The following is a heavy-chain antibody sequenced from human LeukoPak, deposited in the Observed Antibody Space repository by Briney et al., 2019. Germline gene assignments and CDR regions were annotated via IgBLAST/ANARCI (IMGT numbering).Heavy chain of an antibody. J-gene: IGHJ5*02. CDR2: IYTSRST. CDR1: VGSISSYY. CDR3: AGSIAEAGFNWSTP. V-gene: IGHV4-4*07. D-gene: IGHD6-13*01. Sequence: SETLSLTCTVSVGSISSYYWSWIRQPAGKGLEWIGRIYTSRSTNYNPSLKSRVTISVDKANNQCSLKLSSVTAGATAVYYCAGSIAEAGFNWSTPCGQGTLVT.